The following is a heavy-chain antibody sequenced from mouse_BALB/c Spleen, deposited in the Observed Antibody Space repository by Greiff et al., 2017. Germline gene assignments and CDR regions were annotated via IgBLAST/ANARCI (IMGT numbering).Heavy chain of an antibody. Sequence: EVQGVESGGGLVKPGGSLKLSCAASGFTFSSYAMSWVRQTPEKRLEWVASISSGGSTYYPDSVKGRFTISRDNARNILYLQMSSLRSEDTAMYYCAREDGAMDYWGQGTSVTVSS. CDR2: ISSGGST. D-gene: IGHD2-3*01. CDR1: GFTFSSYA. V-gene: IGHV5-6-5*01. J-gene: IGHJ4*01. CDR3: AREDGAMDY.